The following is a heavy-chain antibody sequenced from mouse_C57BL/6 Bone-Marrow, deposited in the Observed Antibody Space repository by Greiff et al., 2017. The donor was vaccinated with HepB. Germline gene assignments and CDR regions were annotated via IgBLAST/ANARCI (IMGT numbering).Heavy chain of an antibody. V-gene: IGHV14-3*01. CDR3: GITTVVALYGNYNYYAMDY. D-gene: IGHD1-1*01. J-gene: IGHJ4*01. Sequence: VQLKESVAELVRPGASVKLSCTASGFNIKNTYMHWVKQRPEQGLEWIGRIDPANGNTKYAPKFQGKATITADTSSNTAYLQLSSLTSEDTAIYYCGITTVVALYGNYNYYAMDYWGQGTSVTVSS. CDR2: IDPANGNT. CDR1: GFNIKNTY.